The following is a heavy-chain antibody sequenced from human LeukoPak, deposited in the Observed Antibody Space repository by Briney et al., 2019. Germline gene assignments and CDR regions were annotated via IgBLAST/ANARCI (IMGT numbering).Heavy chain of an antibody. D-gene: IGHD3-3*01. CDR3: VRSMSGRNDF. V-gene: IGHV3-74*01. CDR1: GFIFSNYW. CDR2: IDVVGTRT. J-gene: IGHJ4*02. Sequence: AGGSLRLSCAGSGFIFSNYWVHWVRHAPGKELVWVARIDVVGTRTDYADSVRGRFTISRDNAKNTIYLQMNSLPADDTAVYYCVRSMSGRNDFWGQGTVVTVSS.